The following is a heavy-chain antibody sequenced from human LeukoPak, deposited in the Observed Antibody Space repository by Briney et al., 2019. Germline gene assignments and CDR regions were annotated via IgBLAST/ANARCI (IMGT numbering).Heavy chain of an antibody. CDR1: GGSISSSSYY. CDR2: IYYSGST. V-gene: IGHV4-39*01. D-gene: IGHD4-11*01. CDR3: ARAWGYSNLYFDF. Sequence: SETLSLTCTVSGGSISSSSYYWGWIRQPPGKGLEWIGSIYYSGSTYYNPSLKSRVTISVDTSKNQFSLKLSSVTAADTAVYYCARAWGYSNLYFDFWGQGTLVTVSS. J-gene: IGHJ4*02.